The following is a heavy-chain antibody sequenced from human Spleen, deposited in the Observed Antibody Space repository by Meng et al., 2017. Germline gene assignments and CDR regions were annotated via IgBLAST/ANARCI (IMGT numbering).Heavy chain of an antibody. D-gene: IGHD3-10*01. V-gene: IGHV3-30*07. Sequence: GESLKISCAASGFTFSSYAMHWVRQAPGKGLEWVAVISYDGSNKYYADSVKGRFTISRDNAKNSLYLQVNSLRAEDTAVYHCARFNYGSGSFDYWGQGTLVTVSS. CDR3: ARFNYGSGSFDY. CDR1: GFTFSSYA. CDR2: ISYDGSNK. J-gene: IGHJ4*02.